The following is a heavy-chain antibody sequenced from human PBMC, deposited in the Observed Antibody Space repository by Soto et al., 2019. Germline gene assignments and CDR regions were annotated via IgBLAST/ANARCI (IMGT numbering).Heavy chain of an antibody. CDR1: GYSFTSYW. V-gene: IGHV5-51*01. D-gene: IGHD1-20*01. CDR3: VGLDYDWKDFAG. CDR2: IYPGDSDT. Sequence: PWVFMQVPCKGAGYSFTSYWIGWIRQMPGKGLEWMGIIYPGDSDTRYNPSFQGQVTMSADKSVSTAYLQWTGLKASDTALYSCVGLDYDWKDFAGWGHGTLVTVS. J-gene: IGHJ4*01.